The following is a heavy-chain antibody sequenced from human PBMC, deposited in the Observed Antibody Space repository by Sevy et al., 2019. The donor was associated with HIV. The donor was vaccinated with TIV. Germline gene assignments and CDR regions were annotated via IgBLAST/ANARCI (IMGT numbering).Heavy chain of an antibody. D-gene: IGHD2-2*01. CDR3: ARDCSSTSCLWGLDV. J-gene: IGHJ6*02. Sequence: GGSLRPSCAASGFTFSNYWMSWVRQAPGKGLEWVANIKRDGSEKYYMASVKGRFTISRDNAKNSLYLQINSLRAEDTAMYYCARDCSSTSCLWGLDVWGQGTTVTVSS. CDR1: GFTFSNYW. CDR2: IKRDGSEK. V-gene: IGHV3-7*03.